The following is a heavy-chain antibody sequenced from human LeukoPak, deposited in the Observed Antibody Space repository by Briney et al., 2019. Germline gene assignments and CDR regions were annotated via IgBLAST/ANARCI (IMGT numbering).Heavy chain of an antibody. CDR3: ARATWYGGNPSGAFDI. CDR2: INPSGGST. J-gene: IGHJ3*02. D-gene: IGHD4/OR15-4a*01. Sequence: ASVKVSCKASGYTFTNYYMHWVRQAPGQGLEWMGMINPSGGSTSYAQKFQGRLILTRDTSTSTVYMELSSLRSEDTAVYYCARATWYGGNPSGAFDIWSQGTMVTVSS. V-gene: IGHV1-46*01. CDR1: GYTFTNYY.